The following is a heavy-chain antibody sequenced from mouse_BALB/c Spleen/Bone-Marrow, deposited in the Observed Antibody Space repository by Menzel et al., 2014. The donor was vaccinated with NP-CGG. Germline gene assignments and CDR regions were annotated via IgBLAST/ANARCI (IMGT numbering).Heavy chain of an antibody. CDR2: INPSNGRS. D-gene: IGHD2-2*01. J-gene: IGHJ1*01. V-gene: IGHV1S81*02. Sequence: QVQLQQSGAELVKPGASVKLSCKASGYTFXSYWMHWVKQRPGQGLEWIGEINPSNGRSNYSEKFKSKATLTVDKSSSTTYMQLSSLASEDSAVYSCARYNAYDWHFDVWGAGTTVTVYS. CDR1: GYTFXSYW. CDR3: ARYNAYDWHFDV.